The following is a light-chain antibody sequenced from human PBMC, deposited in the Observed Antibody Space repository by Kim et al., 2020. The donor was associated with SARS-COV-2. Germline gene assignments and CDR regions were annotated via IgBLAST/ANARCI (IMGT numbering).Light chain of an antibody. CDR3: EQYNNGYT. CDR2: AAS. Sequence: EKEMTQSPSTLSLSPGERATLPCRASQSIARNLAWYQQKPGQTPRLLIYAASTMGTGIPARFSGSGAGTEFTLTISSLQPEDFAVYYCEQYNNGYTFGQGTKLDI. CDR1: QSIARN. J-gene: IGKJ2*01. V-gene: IGKV3-15*01.